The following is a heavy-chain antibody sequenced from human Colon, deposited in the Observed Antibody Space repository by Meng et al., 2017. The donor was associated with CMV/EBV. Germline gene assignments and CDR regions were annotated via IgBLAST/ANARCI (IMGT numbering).Heavy chain of an antibody. Sequence: FGSYAMSWVRQAPGKGLVWVSRINSDGSSTSYADSVKGRFTISRDNAKNTLYLQMNSLRAEDTAVYYCARVGAFDYYDSSGYYYFDYWGQGTLVTVSS. CDR3: ARVGAFDYYDSSGYYYFDY. CDR1: FGSYA. V-gene: IGHV3-74*01. D-gene: IGHD3-22*01. J-gene: IGHJ4*02. CDR2: INSDGSST.